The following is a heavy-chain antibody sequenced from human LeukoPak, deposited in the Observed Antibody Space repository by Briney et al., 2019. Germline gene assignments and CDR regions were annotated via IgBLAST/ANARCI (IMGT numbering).Heavy chain of an antibody. Sequence: SETLSLTCTVSGGSISSSSYYWGWIRQPPGKRLEWIGSIYYSGSTYYNPSLKSRVTISVDTSKNQFSLKLSSVTAADTAVYYCARRGSSSWYGWLDPWGQGTLVTVSS. D-gene: IGHD6-13*01. CDR1: GGSISSSSYY. CDR2: IYYSGST. CDR3: ARRGSSSWYGWLDP. J-gene: IGHJ5*02. V-gene: IGHV4-39*01.